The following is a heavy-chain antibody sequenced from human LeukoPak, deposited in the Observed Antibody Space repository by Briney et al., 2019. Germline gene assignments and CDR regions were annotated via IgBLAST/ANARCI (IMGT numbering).Heavy chain of an antibody. V-gene: IGHV3-30-3*01. CDR3: ASGMVAKILGYFDY. D-gene: IGHD5-12*01. Sequence: GRSLRLSCAASGFTFSSYAMHWVRQAPGKGLVWVAVISYDGSNKYYADSVKGRFTISRDNSKNTLYLQMNSLRADDTAVYYCASGMVAKILGYFDYWGQGTLVTVSS. J-gene: IGHJ4*02. CDR2: ISYDGSNK. CDR1: GFTFSSYA.